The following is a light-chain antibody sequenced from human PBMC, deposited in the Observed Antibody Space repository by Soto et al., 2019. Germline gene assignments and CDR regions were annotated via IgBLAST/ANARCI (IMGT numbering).Light chain of an antibody. CDR2: KAS. V-gene: IGKV1-5*03. CDR3: QQYNTSGT. Sequence: DIQMTQSPSTLSASVGDRVTITCRASQSISSWLAWYQQKPGKAPKLLIYKASSLESGVPSRFSGRGSGTEFTLTISSLQPDEFATYYCQQYNTSGTFGQGTKVEIK. CDR1: QSISSW. J-gene: IGKJ1*01.